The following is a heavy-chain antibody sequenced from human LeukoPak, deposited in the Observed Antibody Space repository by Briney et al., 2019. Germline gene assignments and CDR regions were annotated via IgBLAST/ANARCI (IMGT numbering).Heavy chain of an antibody. Sequence: SETLSLTCTVSGGSISSSSYYWGWIRQPPGKGLEWIGSIYYSGSTYYNPSLKSRVTISVDTSKNQFSLKLSSVTAADTAVYYCARDVLTGYQPFDYWGQGTLVTVSS. D-gene: IGHD3-9*01. CDR3: ARDVLTGYQPFDY. V-gene: IGHV4-39*01. CDR1: GGSISSSSYY. CDR2: IYYSGST. J-gene: IGHJ4*02.